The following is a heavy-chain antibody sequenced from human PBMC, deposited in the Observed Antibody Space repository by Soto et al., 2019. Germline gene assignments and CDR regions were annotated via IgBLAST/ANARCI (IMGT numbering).Heavy chain of an antibody. J-gene: IGHJ6*02. Sequence: SETLSLTCTVSGGSISSYYWSWIRQPPGKGLEWIGYIYYSGSTNYNPSLKSRVTISVDTSKNQFSLKLSSVTAADTAVYYCARHGSSSGYYYYYYGMDVWGQGTTVTVSS. D-gene: IGHD6-6*01. V-gene: IGHV4-59*08. CDR3: ARHGSSSGYYYYYYGMDV. CDR1: GGSISSYY. CDR2: IYYSGST.